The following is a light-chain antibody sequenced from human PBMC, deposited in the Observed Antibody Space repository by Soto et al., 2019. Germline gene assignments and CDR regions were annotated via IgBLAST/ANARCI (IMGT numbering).Light chain of an antibody. Sequence: DIQMTQSPSTLSASVGDRVTITCRASQRNSSWLAWYQQKPGKAPKLLIYKASSLESGVPSRFSGSGSGTEFTLTISSLQPNDFATYYCQQYNSYWTFGQGTKVEIK. CDR1: QRNSSW. CDR3: QQYNSYWT. V-gene: IGKV1-5*03. CDR2: KAS. J-gene: IGKJ1*01.